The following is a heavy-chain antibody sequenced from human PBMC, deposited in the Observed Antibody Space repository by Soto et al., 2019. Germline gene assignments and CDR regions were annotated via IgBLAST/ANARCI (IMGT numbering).Heavy chain of an antibody. V-gene: IGHV4-59*01. J-gene: IGHJ5*02. Sequence: SETLSLTCSVSGGSISSGYWTWIRQPPGKGLEWIGYIYYGGSINYNPSLKSRVIISVDTAKNQFSLRLSSVTAADTAVYYCTGAYYDINGYSLDPWGQGTSVTAPQ. CDR2: IYYGGSI. CDR1: GGSISSGY. D-gene: IGHD3-22*01. CDR3: TGAYYDINGYSLDP.